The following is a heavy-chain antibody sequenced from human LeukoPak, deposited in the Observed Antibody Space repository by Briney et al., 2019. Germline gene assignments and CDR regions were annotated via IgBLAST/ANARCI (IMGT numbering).Heavy chain of an antibody. CDR2: IYYSGST. CDR1: GGSIISSNYY. V-gene: IGHV4-39*07. D-gene: IGHD2-15*01. J-gene: IGHJ4*02. Sequence: SETLSLTCTVSGGSIISSNYYWGWIRQPPGKGLEWIGSIYYSGSTYYSPSLKSRVTISVDTSKNQFSLKLSSVTAADTAVYYCARLSGKGVVVAAKGGVHRNLGFDYWGQGTLVTVSS. CDR3: ARLSGKGVVVAAKGGVHRNLGFDY.